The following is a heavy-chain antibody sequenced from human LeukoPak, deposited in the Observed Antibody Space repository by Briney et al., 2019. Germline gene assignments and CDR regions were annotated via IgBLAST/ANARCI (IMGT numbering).Heavy chain of an antibody. D-gene: IGHD2-2*01. V-gene: IGHV4-38-2*02. CDR3: ARDMPRGPKNNWFDP. CDR2: IYHSGST. CDR1: GYSISSGYY. J-gene: IGHJ5*02. Sequence: SETLSLTCTVSGYSISSGYYWGWIRQPPGKGLEWIGSIYHSGSTYYNPSLKSRVTISVDTSKNQFSLKLSSVTAADTAVYYCARDMPRGPKNNWFDPWGQGTLVTVSS.